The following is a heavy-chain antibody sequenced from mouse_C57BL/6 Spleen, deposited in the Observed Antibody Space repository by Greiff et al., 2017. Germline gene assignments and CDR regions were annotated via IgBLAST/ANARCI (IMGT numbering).Heavy chain of an antibody. CDR2: INPNNGGT. D-gene: IGHD2-4*01. Sequence: EVKVVESGPELVKPGASVKMSCKASGYTFTDYNMHWVKQSHGKSLEWIGYINPNNGGTSYNQKFKGKATLTVNKSSSTAYMELRSLTSEDSAVYYCATGDYDYDYWGQGTTLTVSS. J-gene: IGHJ2*01. CDR3: ATGDYDYDY. V-gene: IGHV1-22*01. CDR1: GYTFTDYN.